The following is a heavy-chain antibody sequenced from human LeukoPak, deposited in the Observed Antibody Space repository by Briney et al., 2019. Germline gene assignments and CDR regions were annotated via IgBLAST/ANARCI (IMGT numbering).Heavy chain of an antibody. CDR2: IYIGGTT. CDR1: GFTVSSSY. CDR3: AKGGSYSPFDY. J-gene: IGHJ4*02. D-gene: IGHD1-26*01. Sequence: GGSLRLSCAASGFTVSSSYISWVRQAPGKGLEWLSLIYIGGTTYYADSVKGRFTISRDNSKNTVYLQMNSLRAEDTAVYYCAKGGSYSPFDYWGQGTLVTVSS. V-gene: IGHV3-66*01.